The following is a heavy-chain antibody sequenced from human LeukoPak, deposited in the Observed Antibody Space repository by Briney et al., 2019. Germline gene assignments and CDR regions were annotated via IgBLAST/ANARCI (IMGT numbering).Heavy chain of an antibody. Sequence: GSLRLSCAASGFTVSSNYMSWVRQAPGKGLEWVSVIYSGGSTYYADSVKGRFTISRDNSKNTLYLQMNSLRAEDTAVYYCARDGSIAAAGLLFDYWGQGTLVTVSS. CDR1: GFTVSSNY. J-gene: IGHJ4*02. CDR2: IYSGGST. D-gene: IGHD6-13*01. V-gene: IGHV3-66*01. CDR3: ARDGSIAAAGLLFDY.